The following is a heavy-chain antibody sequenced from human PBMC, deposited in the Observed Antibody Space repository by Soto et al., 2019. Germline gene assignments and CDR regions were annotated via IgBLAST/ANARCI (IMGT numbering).Heavy chain of an antibody. CDR1: GGSVSSGSYY. D-gene: IGHD1-26*01. CDR2: IYYSGST. Sequence: PSETLSLTCTVSGGSVSSGSYYWSWIRQPPGKGLEWIGYIYYSGSTNYNPSLKSRVTISVDTSKNQFSLKLSSVTAADTAVYYCARDSSSGSYVYWGQGTLVTVSS. J-gene: IGHJ4*02. CDR3: ARDSSSGSYVY. V-gene: IGHV4-61*01.